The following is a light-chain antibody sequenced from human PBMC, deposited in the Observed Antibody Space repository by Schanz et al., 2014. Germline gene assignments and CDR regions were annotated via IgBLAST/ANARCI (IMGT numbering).Light chain of an antibody. V-gene: IGLV1-47*01. CDR3: SSFAGRNGYV. CDR2: SNN. J-gene: IGLJ1*01. CDR1: SSNIGSNY. Sequence: QSVLTQPPSVSGTPGQLVTIPCSGSSSNIGSNYVYWYQQLPGTAPKLVIYSNNQRPSGVPDRFSGSKSGNTASLTVSGLQPEDETDYYCSSFAGRNGYVFGTGTKLTVL.